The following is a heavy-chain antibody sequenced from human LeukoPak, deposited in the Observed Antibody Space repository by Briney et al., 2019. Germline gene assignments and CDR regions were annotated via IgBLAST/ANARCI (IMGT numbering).Heavy chain of an antibody. D-gene: IGHD6-19*01. CDR1: GGTFSSYA. CDR2: IIPIFGIA. J-gene: IGHJ6*02. Sequence: SVKVSCKASGGTFSSYAISWVRQAPGQGLEWMGRIIPIFGIANCAQKFQGRVTITADKSTSTAYMELSSLRSEDTAVYYCARDTSPLAVSYYYYGMDVWGQGTTVTVSS. CDR3: ARDTSPLAVSYYYYGMDV. V-gene: IGHV1-69*04.